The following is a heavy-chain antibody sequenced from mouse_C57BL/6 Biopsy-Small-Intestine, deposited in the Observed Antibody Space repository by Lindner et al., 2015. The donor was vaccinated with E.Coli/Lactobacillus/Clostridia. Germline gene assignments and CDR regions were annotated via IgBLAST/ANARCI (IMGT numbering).Heavy chain of an antibody. J-gene: IGHJ3*01. Sequence: ESGGGLVKPGGSLKLSCAASGFTFSDCGMHWVRQAPEKGLEWVAYISSGSSTIYNADTMEGRFTISRDNAKNTLFLQMTGLRSEDTAMYYCTRPEGNWFANWGQGTLVTVSA. V-gene: IGHV5-17*01. CDR3: TRPEGNWFAN. CDR2: ISSGSSTI. CDR1: GFTFSDCG. D-gene: IGHD2-1*01.